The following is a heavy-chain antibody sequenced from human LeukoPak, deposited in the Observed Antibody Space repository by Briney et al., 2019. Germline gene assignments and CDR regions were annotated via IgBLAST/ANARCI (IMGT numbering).Heavy chain of an antibody. V-gene: IGHV6-1*01. D-gene: IGHD3-10*01. J-gene: IGHJ3*02. CDR3: ARGSPGSEAFDI. Sequence: SQTLPLTCAISGDSVSSNSAAWSWIRQSPSRGLEWLGRTYYRSKWYNDYAVSAKSRITINPDTSKNQFSLQLNSVTPEDTAVYYCARGSPGSEAFDIWGQGTMVTVSS. CDR2: TYYRSKWYN. CDR1: GDSVSSNSAA.